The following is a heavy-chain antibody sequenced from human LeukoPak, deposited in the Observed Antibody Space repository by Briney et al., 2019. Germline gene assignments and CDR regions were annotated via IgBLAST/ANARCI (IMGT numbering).Heavy chain of an antibody. CDR2: ISGSGGST. D-gene: IGHD1-26*01. J-gene: IGHJ4*02. Sequence: GGSLRLSCAASGFTFSSYAMSWVRQAPGKGLEWVSAISGSGGSTYYADSVKGRFTISRDNSKYTLYLQMNSLRAEDTAVYYCARDLVGASGYWGQGTLVTVSS. V-gene: IGHV3-23*01. CDR1: GFTFSSYA. CDR3: ARDLVGASGY.